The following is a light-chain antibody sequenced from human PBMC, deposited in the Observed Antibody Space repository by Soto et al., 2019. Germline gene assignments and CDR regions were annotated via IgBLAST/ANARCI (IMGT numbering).Light chain of an antibody. Sequence: EIVLTQSPGTLSLSPGERATLSCRASQSVRSSYLAWYQQKPGQAPRLLIYGASSRATGIPDRFSGSGSGTDFNLTISRLEPEDFAVYYCQQYGSSPPWTFGQGTKVEIK. CDR1: QSVRSSY. CDR3: QQYGSSPPWT. V-gene: IGKV3-20*01. J-gene: IGKJ1*01. CDR2: GAS.